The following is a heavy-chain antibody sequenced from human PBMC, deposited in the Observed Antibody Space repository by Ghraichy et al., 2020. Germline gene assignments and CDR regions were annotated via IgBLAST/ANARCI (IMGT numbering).Heavy chain of an antibody. CDR2: IKSKSGGGTT. CDR1: GFTFSNAW. V-gene: IGHV3-15*01. Sequence: GESLNISCAASGFTFSNAWMNWVRQAPGEGLEWVGRIKSKSGGGTTDYAAPVKGRFTISRDDSENTLYLQMNGLITEDTAVYYCTTESGIWGRSTWWAYWGQGTQVTVSS. CDR3: TTESGIWGRSTWWAY. D-gene: IGHD6-13*01. J-gene: IGHJ4*02.